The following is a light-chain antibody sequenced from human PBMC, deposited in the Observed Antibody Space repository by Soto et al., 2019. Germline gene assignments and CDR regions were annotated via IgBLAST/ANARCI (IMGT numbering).Light chain of an antibody. Sequence: DIQRTQSPSSLSAPEGDRATFTGGARQASSNYLPGYQQKPGKVPKLLIYPAPPLQSEVPSRFSGSGSGTHFALTISSLQPEDVASNYCQKYNSAPLTFGPGTKGDIK. CDR2: PAP. CDR3: QKYNSAPLT. CDR1: QASSNY. V-gene: IGKV1-27*01. J-gene: IGKJ3*01.